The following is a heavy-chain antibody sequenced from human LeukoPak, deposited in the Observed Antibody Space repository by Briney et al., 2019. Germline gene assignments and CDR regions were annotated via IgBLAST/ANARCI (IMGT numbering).Heavy chain of an antibody. CDR1: TFTFSSYA. Sequence: GGSLRLSCAASTFTFSSYAMHWVRQAPGKGLEYISTISSNGFNTYYAKSVKGRFTISRDNSKSTLYLQMDSLRADDMAVYYCTRGSGSAAGLYNWFDPRGQGTLVTVSS. CDR3: TRGSGSAAGLYNWFDP. V-gene: IGHV3-64*01. CDR2: ISSNGFNT. J-gene: IGHJ5*02. D-gene: IGHD6-13*01.